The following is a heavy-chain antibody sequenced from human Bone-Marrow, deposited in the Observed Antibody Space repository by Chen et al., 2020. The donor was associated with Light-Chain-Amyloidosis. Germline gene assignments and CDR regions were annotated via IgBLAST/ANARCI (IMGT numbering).Heavy chain of an antibody. Sequence: QLQLQESGPGLVKPSATLSLTSTVSGGSISSSRYYCGWSRQPPGKGLGWIGSIKYSGSTYYNPSHKSRVAISVDTSKNQFSLKLSAVAAADTAVYYCARHRGYCSGGSCYSGYWYFDLWGRGTLVTVSS. CDR2: IKYSGST. CDR1: GGSISSSRYY. V-gene: IGHV4-39*01. D-gene: IGHD2-15*01. CDR3: ARHRGYCSGGSCYSGYWYFDL. J-gene: IGHJ2*01.